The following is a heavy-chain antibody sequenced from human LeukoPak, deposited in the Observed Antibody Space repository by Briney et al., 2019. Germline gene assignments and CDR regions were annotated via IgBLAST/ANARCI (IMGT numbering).Heavy chain of an antibody. CDR1: GFTFSSYA. Sequence: PGGSLRLSCAASGFTFSSYAMSWVRQAPGKGLEYVSAISGSSGSTFHADSVKGRFTISRDNSKNTLYLQMNSLRPEDTAVYYCAKASSAYWYVDLWGRGTLVTVSS. J-gene: IGHJ2*01. V-gene: IGHV3-23*01. D-gene: IGHD3-22*01. CDR3: AKASSAYWYVDL. CDR2: ISGSSGST.